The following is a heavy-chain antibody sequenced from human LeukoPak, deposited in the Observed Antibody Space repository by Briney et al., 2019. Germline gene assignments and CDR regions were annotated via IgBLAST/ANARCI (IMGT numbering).Heavy chain of an antibody. V-gene: IGHV1-2*02. CDR3: AREYSSSSGRLCDS. D-gene: IGHD6-6*01. Sequence: ASVKVSFKASGYTFTGYHMHWVRQAPGQGREGMGWIPPNSGGTNYAQKFQGRVTMTRDTSVRTAYMEVSRLTSDDTAVYYCAREYSSSSGRLCDSWGQGTLVTVSS. CDR2: IPPNSGGT. CDR1: GYTFTGYH. J-gene: IGHJ5*02.